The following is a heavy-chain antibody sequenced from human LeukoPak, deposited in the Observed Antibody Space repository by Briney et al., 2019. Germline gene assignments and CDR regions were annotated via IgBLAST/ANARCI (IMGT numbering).Heavy chain of an antibody. CDR3: VKGGIAVAGTLDY. V-gene: IGHV3-64D*06. CDR1: GFTFSSYA. D-gene: IGHD6-19*01. CDR2: ISSNGGST. J-gene: IGHJ4*02. Sequence: GGSLRLSCAAFGFTFSSYAMHWVRQAPGKGLEYVSAISSNGGSTYYADSVKGRFTISRDNSKNTLYLQMSSLRAEDTAVYYCVKGGIAVAGTLDYWSQGTLVTVSS.